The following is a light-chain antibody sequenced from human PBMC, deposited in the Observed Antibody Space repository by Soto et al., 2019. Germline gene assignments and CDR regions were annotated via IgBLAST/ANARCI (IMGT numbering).Light chain of an antibody. V-gene: IGLV2-11*01. J-gene: IGLJ1*01. CDR2: DVS. CDR3: SSYAGSYLSLYV. Sequence: QSVLTQPRSVSGSPGQSVTISCTGTSSDVGGYNYVSWYQQHPGKAPKLIIYDVSKRPSGVPDRFSGSKSGNTASLTISGLRAEDEADFYCSSYAGSYLSLYVLGTGPRVPV. CDR1: SSDVGGYNY.